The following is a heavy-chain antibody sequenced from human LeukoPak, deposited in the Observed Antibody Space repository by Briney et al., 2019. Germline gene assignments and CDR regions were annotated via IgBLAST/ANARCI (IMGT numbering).Heavy chain of an antibody. D-gene: IGHD3-3*01. V-gene: IGHV4-34*01. CDR1: GGSFSGYY. J-gene: IGHJ4*02. CDR3: AIIGSTIFGVVIQTRTYYFDY. CDR2: INHSGST. Sequence: PSETLSLTCAVYGGSFSGYYWSWIRQPPGKGLEWIGEINHSGSTNYNPSLKSRVTISVDTSKNQFSLKLSSVTAADTAVYYCAIIGSTIFGVVIQTRTYYFDYWGQGTLVTVSS.